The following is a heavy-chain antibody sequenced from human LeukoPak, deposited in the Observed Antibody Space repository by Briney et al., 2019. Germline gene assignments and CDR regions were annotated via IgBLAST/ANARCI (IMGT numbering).Heavy chain of an antibody. Sequence: GGSLRLSCAASGFSFSTYAMSWVRQAPGKGLEFVSSVGAGGGSTYYADSVKGRFAISRDNSASTLYLQMNSLRADDTAIYFCAIDPYSSGWMWGDYFDYWGQGTLVTVSS. J-gene: IGHJ4*02. CDR1: GFSFSTYA. V-gene: IGHV3-23*01. D-gene: IGHD6-19*01. CDR3: AIDPYSSGWMWGDYFDY. CDR2: VGAGGGST.